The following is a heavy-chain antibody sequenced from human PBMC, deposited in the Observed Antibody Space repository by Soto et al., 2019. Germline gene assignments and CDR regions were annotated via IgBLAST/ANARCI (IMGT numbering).Heavy chain of an antibody. Sequence: QVQLVQSGAEVKKPGSSVKVSCKASGGTFSSYTISWVRQAPGQGREWMGRIIPILGIANYAQKFQGRVTITADKSTSTAYMELSSLRSEDTAVYYCAVCGGDCYAPDYWGQGTLVTVSS. CDR2: IIPILGIA. CDR3: AVCGGDCYAPDY. D-gene: IGHD2-21*01. CDR1: GGTFSSYT. J-gene: IGHJ4*02. V-gene: IGHV1-69*02.